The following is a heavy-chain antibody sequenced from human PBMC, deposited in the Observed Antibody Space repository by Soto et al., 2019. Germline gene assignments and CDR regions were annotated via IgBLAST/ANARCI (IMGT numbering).Heavy chain of an antibody. Sequence: PSETLSLTCTVSDGPISSYYCSWIRQPPGKGLEWVGYIYYSGSTNYNPSLKSRVTMSVDTSKNQFSLKLSSVTAEDTAVYYCAKENGYSSSWSEFDYWGQGTLVTVSS. D-gene: IGHD6-13*01. CDR2: IYYSGST. CDR1: DGPISSYY. V-gene: IGHV4-59*12. J-gene: IGHJ4*02. CDR3: AKENGYSSSWSEFDY.